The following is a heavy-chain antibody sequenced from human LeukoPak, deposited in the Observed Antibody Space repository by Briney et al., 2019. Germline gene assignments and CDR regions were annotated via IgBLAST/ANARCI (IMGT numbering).Heavy chain of an antibody. D-gene: IGHD3-3*02. V-gene: IGHV3-7*01. Sequence: GGSLRLSCAASGFTFSSYWMTWVRQAPGKGPEWVASIKQDGNEKYYVDSVKGRFTIFRDNARNSLYLQMSSLRADDTAVYYCARDGAFRIYDYWGQGTLVTVSS. CDR3: ARDGAFRIYDY. CDR1: GFTFSSYW. J-gene: IGHJ4*02. CDR2: IKQDGNEK.